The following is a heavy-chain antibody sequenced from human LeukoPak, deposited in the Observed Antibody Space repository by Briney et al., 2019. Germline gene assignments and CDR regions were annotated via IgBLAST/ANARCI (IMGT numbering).Heavy chain of an antibody. J-gene: IGHJ4*02. CDR1: GFIFRNHA. Sequence: GGSLRLSWAASGFIFRNHAMNWVRQAPGQGLEWVSGVSASGGSTFNTDSVKGRFSISRDNSKNTLYLEMNSLRPEDTALYYCAKSLGNQGVIDYWGQGTLVTVSS. CDR2: VSASGGST. V-gene: IGHV3-23*01. CDR3: AKSLGNQGVIDY. D-gene: IGHD3-10*01.